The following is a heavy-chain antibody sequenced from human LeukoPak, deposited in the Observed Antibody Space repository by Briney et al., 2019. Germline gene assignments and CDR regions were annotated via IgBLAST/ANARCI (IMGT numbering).Heavy chain of an antibody. V-gene: IGHV4-34*01. Sequence: SETLSLTCAVYGGSFSGYYWSWIRQPPGKGLEWIGEINHSGSTNYNPSLKSRVTISVDTSKNQFSLKLSSVTAADTAVYYCARNAGTMVRGVIPYYFDYWGQETLVTVSS. D-gene: IGHD3-10*01. J-gene: IGHJ4*02. CDR1: GGSFSGYY. CDR3: ARNAGTMVRGVIPYYFDY. CDR2: INHSGST.